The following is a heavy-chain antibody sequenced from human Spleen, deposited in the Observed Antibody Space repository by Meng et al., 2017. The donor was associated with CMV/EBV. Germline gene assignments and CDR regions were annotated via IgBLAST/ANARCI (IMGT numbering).Heavy chain of an antibody. Sequence: ASVKVSCKASGYTFTSYGISWVRQAPGQGLEWMEWISAYNGNTNYAQKLQGRVTMTTDTSTSTAYMELRSLRSDDTAVYYCARERYCSGGSCYYYYGMDVWGQGTTVTVSS. D-gene: IGHD2-15*01. CDR1: GYTFTSYG. J-gene: IGHJ6*02. CDR3: ARERYCSGGSCYYYYGMDV. V-gene: IGHV1-18*01. CDR2: ISAYNGNT.